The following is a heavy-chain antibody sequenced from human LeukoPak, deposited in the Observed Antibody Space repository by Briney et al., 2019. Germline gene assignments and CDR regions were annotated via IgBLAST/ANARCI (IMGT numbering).Heavy chain of an antibody. CDR2: ISSSGSAK. V-gene: IGHV3-11*01. CDR1: GFTFSDYY. CDR3: ARGDPYYYDASAYIDY. Sequence: GGSLRLSCAASGFTFSDYYMSWIRQAPGKGLEWISGISSSGSAKNYADSVKGRFTISRDNTRNSVFLQMNSLRAEDTAVYYCARGDPYYYDASAYIDYWGQGTLATVSS. J-gene: IGHJ4*02. D-gene: IGHD3-22*01.